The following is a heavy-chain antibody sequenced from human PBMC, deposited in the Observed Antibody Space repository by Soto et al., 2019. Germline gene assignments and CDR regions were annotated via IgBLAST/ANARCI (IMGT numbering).Heavy chain of an antibody. V-gene: IGHV3-23*01. J-gene: IGHJ6*02. D-gene: IGHD3-10*01. CDR3: ARVKGRRDGMDV. CDR1: GFTFSSYA. Sequence: EVQLLESGGGLVQPGGSLRLSCAASGFTFSSYAMSWVRQAPGKGLEWVSAISGSGGSTYYADSVKGRFTISRDNSKNSLYLQMNSLRAEDTAVYYCARVKGRRDGMDVWGQGTTVTVSS. CDR2: ISGSGGST.